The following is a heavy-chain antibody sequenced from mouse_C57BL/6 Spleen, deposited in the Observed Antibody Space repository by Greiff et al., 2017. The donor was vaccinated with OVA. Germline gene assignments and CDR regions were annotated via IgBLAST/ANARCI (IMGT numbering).Heavy chain of an antibody. CDR2: IYPGDGDT. V-gene: IGHV1-82*01. J-gene: IGHJ4*01. CDR3: ARESLITTVVARGMDY. CDR1: GYAFSSSW. Sequence: QVQLQQSGPELVKPGASVKISCKASGYAFSSSWMNWVKQRPGKGLEWIGRIYPGDGDTNYNGKFKGKATLTADKSSSTAYMQLSSLTSEDSAVYFCARESLITTVVARGMDYWGQGTSVTVSS. D-gene: IGHD1-1*01.